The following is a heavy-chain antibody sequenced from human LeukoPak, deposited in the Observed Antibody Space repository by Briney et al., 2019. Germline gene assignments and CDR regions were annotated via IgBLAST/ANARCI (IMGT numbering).Heavy chain of an antibody. D-gene: IGHD2-15*01. CDR2: ISYDGSNK. J-gene: IGHJ6*02. Sequence: PGGCLRLSCAASGFTFSSYGMHWVRQAPGKGLEWGAVISYDGSNKYYADAVKGGFTISRDNSQNRLYLQMTSLRADDTAVYYWAKYRAPYCSGASCHGMDVWGQGTTVTVSS. V-gene: IGHV3-30*18. CDR3: AKYRAPYCSGASCHGMDV. CDR1: GFTFSSYG.